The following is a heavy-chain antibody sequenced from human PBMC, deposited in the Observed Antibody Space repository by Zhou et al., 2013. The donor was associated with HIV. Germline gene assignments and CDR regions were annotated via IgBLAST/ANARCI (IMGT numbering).Heavy chain of an antibody. J-gene: IGHJ6*02. V-gene: IGHV4-34*01. CDR3: ARNIVVVPAAVDYYYYGMDV. D-gene: IGHD2-2*01. CDR2: INHSGST. Sequence: VQLQQWGAGLLKPSETLSLTCAVYGGSFSGYYWSWIRQPPGKGLEWIGQINHSGSTNYNPSLKSRVTISVDTSKNQFSLKLSSVTAADTAVYYCARNIVVVPAAVDYYYYGMDVWGQGDHGHRLL. CDR1: GGSFSGYY.